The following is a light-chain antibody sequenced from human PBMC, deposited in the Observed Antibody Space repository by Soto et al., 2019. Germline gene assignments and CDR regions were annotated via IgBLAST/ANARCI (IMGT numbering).Light chain of an antibody. CDR1: SSIVGAYNL. J-gene: IGLJ3*02. CDR3: CSYAGSYTWV. CDR2: DAS. Sequence: QSVLTQPRSVSGSPGQSVTISCTGASSIVGAYNLVSWYQQHPGKAPKLLIYDASQRPSGVPDRFSGSKSGNTASLTISGLQADDEADYYCSYAGSYTWVFGGGTKVTVL. V-gene: IGLV2-11*01.